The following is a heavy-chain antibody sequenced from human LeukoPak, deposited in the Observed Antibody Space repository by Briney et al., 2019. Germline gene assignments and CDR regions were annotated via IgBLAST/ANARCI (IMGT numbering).Heavy chain of an antibody. Sequence: SVKVSCKASGGTFSSYAISWVRQAPGQGLEWMGGIIPIFGTANYAQKFQGRVTITADESTSTAYMELSSLRSEDTAVYYCARAPCSGGSCYAWFDPWGQGTLVTVSS. V-gene: IGHV1-69*13. CDR3: ARAPCSGGSCYAWFDP. CDR2: IIPIFGTA. CDR1: GGTFSSYA. J-gene: IGHJ5*02. D-gene: IGHD2-15*01.